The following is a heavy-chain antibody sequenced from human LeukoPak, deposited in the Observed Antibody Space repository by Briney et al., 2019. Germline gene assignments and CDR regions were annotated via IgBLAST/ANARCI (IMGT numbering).Heavy chain of an antibody. V-gene: IGHV1-69*06. CDR1: GGTFSSYA. J-gene: IGHJ6*03. D-gene: IGHD6-13*01. Sequence: SVKVSCKASGGTFSSYAISWVRQAPGQGLEWMGGIIPIFGTTNYAQKFQDRVTITADKSTSTAYMELSSLRSEDTAVYYCARVVGLTGYSSSWYSGYYYYMDVRGKGTTVTVSS. CDR3: ARVVGLTGYSSSWYSGYYYYMDV. CDR2: IIPIFGTT.